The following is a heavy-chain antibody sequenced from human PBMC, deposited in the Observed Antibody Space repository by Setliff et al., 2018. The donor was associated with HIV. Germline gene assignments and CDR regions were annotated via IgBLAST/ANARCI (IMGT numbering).Heavy chain of an antibody. V-gene: IGHV3-11*05. CDR3: ARDSGMATIGGGFI. CDR2: ISTRSTST. D-gene: IGHD3-10*01. Sequence: LRLSCAASGFSFSDSHMSWIRQAPGKGLECISYISTRSTSTNHADSVKGRFTISRDDAKNSLYLQMNSLRAEDTAVYYCARDSGMATIGGGFIWGQGTLVTVSS. J-gene: IGHJ4*02. CDR1: GFSFSDSH.